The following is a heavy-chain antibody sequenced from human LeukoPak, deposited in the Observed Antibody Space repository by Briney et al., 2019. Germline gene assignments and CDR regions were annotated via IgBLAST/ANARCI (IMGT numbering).Heavy chain of an antibody. Sequence: PGRSLRLSCAASGFTFSSYGMHWVRQAPGKGLEWVAVISYDGSNKYYADSVKGRFTISRDNSKNTLYLQMNSLRAEDTAVYYCARDLWADYTGGYAGDYWGQGTLVTVSS. CDR3: ARDLWADYTGGYAGDY. D-gene: IGHD2-8*02. V-gene: IGHV3-30*03. J-gene: IGHJ4*02. CDR2: ISYDGSNK. CDR1: GFTFSSYG.